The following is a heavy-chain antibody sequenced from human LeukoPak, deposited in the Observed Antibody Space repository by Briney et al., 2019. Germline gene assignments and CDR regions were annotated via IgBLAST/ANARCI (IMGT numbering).Heavy chain of an antibody. J-gene: IGHJ3*02. CDR2: ISSSSSYI. D-gene: IGHD6-19*01. CDR1: GFTFSSYS. V-gene: IGHV3-21*01. Sequence: GGSPRLSCAASGFTFSSYSMNWVRQAPGKGLEWVSSISSSSSYIYYADSVKGRFTISRDNAKNSLYLQMNSLRAEDTAVYYCARGVGGWYDPRAFDIWGQGTMVTVSS. CDR3: ARGVGGWYDPRAFDI.